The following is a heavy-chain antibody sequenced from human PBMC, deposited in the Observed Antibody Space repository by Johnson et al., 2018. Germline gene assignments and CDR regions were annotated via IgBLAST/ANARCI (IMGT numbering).Heavy chain of an antibody. CDR3: AKGVGTMDRGVKGGDDYYMDG. Sequence: QVQLVQSGGGVVQPGRSLRLSCAASGFTFSSSGIHWVRQAPGKGLEWVAVISYDESNKYYGDSVKGRFTISRDNSKNTMYLQMNSLRIEGTAVYYCAKGVGTMDRGVKGGDDYYMDGWGKGTTVTVSS. CDR2: ISYDESNK. CDR1: GFTFSSSG. D-gene: IGHD3-10*01. J-gene: IGHJ6*03. V-gene: IGHV3-30*18.